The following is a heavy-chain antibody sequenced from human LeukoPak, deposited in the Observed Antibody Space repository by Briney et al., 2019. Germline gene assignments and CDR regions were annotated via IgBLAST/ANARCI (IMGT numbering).Heavy chain of an antibody. CDR1: GFTFSSYA. J-gene: IGHJ4*02. Sequence: GGSLRLSCAASGFTFSSYAMHWVRQAPGKGLEWVAVISYDGSNKYYADSVKGRFTISRDNSKNTLYLQMNSLRAEDTAVYYCARGRGEQWLVEEFDYWGQGTLVTVSS. CDR2: ISYDGSNK. V-gene: IGHV3-30*04. D-gene: IGHD6-19*01. CDR3: ARGRGEQWLVEEFDY.